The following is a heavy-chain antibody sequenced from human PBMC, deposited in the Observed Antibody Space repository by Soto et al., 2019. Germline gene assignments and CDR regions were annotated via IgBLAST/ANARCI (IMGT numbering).Heavy chain of an antibody. CDR3: ASDDSSGYYYRSFDY. D-gene: IGHD3-22*01. CDR2: IWYDGSNK. CDR1: GFTFSSYG. V-gene: IGHV3-33*01. Sequence: GGSLRLSCAASGFTFSSYGMHWFRQAPGKGLEWVAVIWYDGSNKYYADPVKGRFTISRDNSKNTLYLQMNSLRAEDTAVYYCASDDSSGYYYRSFDYWGQGTLVTVSS. J-gene: IGHJ4*02.